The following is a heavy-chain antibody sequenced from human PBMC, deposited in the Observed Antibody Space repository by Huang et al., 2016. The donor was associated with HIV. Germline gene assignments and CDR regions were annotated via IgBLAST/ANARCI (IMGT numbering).Heavy chain of an antibody. CDR3: ARERYYYDRSGYYTPVEYFHH. J-gene: IGHJ1*01. CDR2: ISGYNGKT. CDR1: GYTFTNYA. Sequence: QVQLVQSGAEVKKPGASVKVSCKASGYTFTNYAIDWVRQAPGQSLEWRGWISGYNGKTNYAQKVQGRVTMNKDTSTSTTYMELRSLISDDTAVYYCARERYYYDRSGYYTPVEYFHHWGQGTLVTVSS. V-gene: IGHV1-18*01. D-gene: IGHD3-22*01.